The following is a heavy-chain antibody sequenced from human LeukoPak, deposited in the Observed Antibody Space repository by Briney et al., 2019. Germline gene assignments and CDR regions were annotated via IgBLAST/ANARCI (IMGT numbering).Heavy chain of an antibody. V-gene: IGHV1-2*02. Sequence: ASVKVSCKASGGTFSNYAISWVRRAPGQGLEWVGWMNPNSGDTNYARSFQGRVTMTRDTSISTAYMELSRLRFDDTAVYYCAKDPFDQMLPENWFDPWGQGTLVTVSS. D-gene: IGHD2-2*01. CDR3: AKDPFDQMLPENWFDP. CDR2: MNPNSGDT. CDR1: GGTFSNYA. J-gene: IGHJ5*02.